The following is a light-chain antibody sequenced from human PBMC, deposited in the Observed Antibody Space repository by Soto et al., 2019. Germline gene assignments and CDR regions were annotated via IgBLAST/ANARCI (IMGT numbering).Light chain of an antibody. Sequence: IQMTQSPSTLSGSVGDRVTITCRASQTISSWLAWYQQKPGKAPNLLIYDASSLKRGVPSRFSGSGSGRDFTLTINSLHPDDFATYYCQQYDTYSSFGQGTKVDIK. V-gene: IGKV1-5*01. CDR2: DAS. J-gene: IGKJ1*01. CDR3: QQYDTYSS. CDR1: QTISSW.